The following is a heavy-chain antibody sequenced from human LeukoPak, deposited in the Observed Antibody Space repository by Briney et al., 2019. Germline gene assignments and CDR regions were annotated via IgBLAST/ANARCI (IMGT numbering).Heavy chain of an antibody. D-gene: IGHD5-18*01. V-gene: IGHV2-70*11. Sequence: SGPTLVKPTQTLTLTCAFSGFSLSSSGVSVSWIRQPPGKALEWLARIDWDDDKYYSTSLKTRLAISKDTSKNQVVLRMTNMDPVDTGTYYCARTSSRGGNFYGALPFDYWGQGTLVTVSS. J-gene: IGHJ4*02. CDR1: GFSLSSSGVS. CDR2: IDWDDDK. CDR3: ARTSSRGGNFYGALPFDY.